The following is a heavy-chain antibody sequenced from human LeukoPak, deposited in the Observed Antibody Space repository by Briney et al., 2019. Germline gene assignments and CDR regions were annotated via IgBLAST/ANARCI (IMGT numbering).Heavy chain of an antibody. Sequence: ASVKVSCKASGYTFTSYGISWVRQAPGQGLEWMGWISAYNGNTNYAQKLQGRVTMTTDTSTSTAYMELRSLRSDDTAVYYCARDSWHQSLIYSSYPNSDAFDIWGQGTMVTVSP. CDR1: GYTFTSYG. CDR2: ISAYNGNT. CDR3: ARDSWHQSLIYSSYPNSDAFDI. J-gene: IGHJ3*02. V-gene: IGHV1-18*01. D-gene: IGHD5-18*01.